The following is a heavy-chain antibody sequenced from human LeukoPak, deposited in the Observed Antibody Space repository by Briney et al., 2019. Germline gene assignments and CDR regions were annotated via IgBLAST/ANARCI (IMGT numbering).Heavy chain of an antibody. CDR1: TGFISSYD. J-gene: IGHJ4*02. CDR3: ARLITPPYYFDY. D-gene: IGHD1-14*01. V-gene: IGHV4-4*07. Sequence: SETLSLTCTVSTGFISSYDWSWIRQPAGKGLEWIGRIYTSGSTNYNPSLKSRVTMSGDTSKNQFSLKLSSVTAADTAVYYCARLITPPYYFDYWGQGTVVTVSS. CDR2: IYTSGST.